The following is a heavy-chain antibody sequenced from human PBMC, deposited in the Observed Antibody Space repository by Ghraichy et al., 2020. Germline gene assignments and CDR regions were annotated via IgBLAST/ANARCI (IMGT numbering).Heavy chain of an antibody. D-gene: IGHD2-2*01. Sequence: GESLNISCAASGFTFSSYWMSWVRQAPGKGLEWVANIKQDGSDKNYVDSVKGRFTISRDNAKNSLYLQMNSLRAEDTAVYYCARPVGYFSGTSCYGWGNWYFDLWGRGTLVTVSS. CDR1: GFTFSSYW. J-gene: IGHJ2*01. V-gene: IGHV3-7*01. CDR3: ARPVGYFSGTSCYGWGNWYFDL. CDR2: IKQDGSDK.